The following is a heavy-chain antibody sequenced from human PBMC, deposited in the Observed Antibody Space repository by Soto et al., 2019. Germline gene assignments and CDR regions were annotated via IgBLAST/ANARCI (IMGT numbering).Heavy chain of an antibody. D-gene: IGHD3-16*01. J-gene: IGHJ4*02. CDR3: ARDDEMGYFDY. V-gene: IGHV3-48*01. CDR2: ISSSGRTI. Sequence: EVQLVESGGGLVQPGGSLRLSCAASGFTFSSHSMNWVRQAPGKGLEWVSYISSSGRTIYYADSVKGRFTSSRDNAKNSLYRQMNSLRAEDTVVYYCARDDEMGYFDYWGQGTLVTVSS. CDR1: GFTFSSHS.